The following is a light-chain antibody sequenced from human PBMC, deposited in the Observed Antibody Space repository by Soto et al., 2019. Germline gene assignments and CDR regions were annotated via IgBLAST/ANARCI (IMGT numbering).Light chain of an antibody. CDR2: AAS. J-gene: IGKJ1*01. Sequence: SQLTQSPSSLSASVGDRVTITCLASQDISSYLACYQQKPGKAPKLLIYAASTLQSGVPSRCSGSGSGTDFTLTISSLQPEDFATYYCQQLNSYPWTFGQGTKVEIK. V-gene: IGKV1-9*01. CDR1: QDISSY. CDR3: QQLNSYPWT.